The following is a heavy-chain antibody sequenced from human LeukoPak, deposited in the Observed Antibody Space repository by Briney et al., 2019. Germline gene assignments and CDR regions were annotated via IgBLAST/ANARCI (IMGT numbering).Heavy chain of an antibody. CDR2: ISTYNGNS. D-gene: IGHD2-21*02. J-gene: IGHJ4*02. CDR1: GYTFTNYG. CDR3: ARVLGYCGRDCYPLDY. V-gene: IGHV1-18*01. Sequence: ASVKISCKTSGYTFTNYGLSWERQAPGQGLEWMGWISTYNGNSEYPQKLQGRVTLTTDTSTTTGYMELRSLRSDDTAVYYCARVLGYCGRDCYPLDYWGQGTLVTVS.